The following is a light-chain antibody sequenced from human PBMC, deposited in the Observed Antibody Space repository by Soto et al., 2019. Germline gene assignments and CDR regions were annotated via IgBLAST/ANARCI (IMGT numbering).Light chain of an antibody. CDR3: QQRSNWPLT. CDR1: QSVSSY. CDR2: DAS. Sequence: EIVLTQSPGTLSLSPGERATLSCRASQSVSSYLAWYQPKPGQAPRLLIYDASNRATGIPARFSGSGSGTDFTLTISRLEPEDFAVYYCQQRSNWPLTFGGGTKVDIK. J-gene: IGKJ4*01. V-gene: IGKV3-11*01.